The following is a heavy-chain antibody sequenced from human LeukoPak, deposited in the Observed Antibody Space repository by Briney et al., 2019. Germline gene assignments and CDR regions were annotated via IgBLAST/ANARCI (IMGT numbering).Heavy chain of an antibody. V-gene: IGHV4-4*02. CDR3: AREGGSGQLVFQH. CDR2: IYHSGST. D-gene: IGHD6-6*01. Sequence: SETLSLTCAVSGGSISSSNWWSWVRQPPGKGLEWIGEIYHSGSTNYNPSLKSRVTISVDKSKNQFSLKLSSVTAVDTAVYYCAREGGSGQLVFQHWGQGTLVTVSS. CDR1: GGSISSSNW. J-gene: IGHJ1*01.